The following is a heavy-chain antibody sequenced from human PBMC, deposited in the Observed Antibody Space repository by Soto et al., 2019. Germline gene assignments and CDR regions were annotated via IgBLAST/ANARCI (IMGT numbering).Heavy chain of an antibody. CDR1: GFTFSSYA. Sequence: GGSLRLSCAASGFTFSSYAMSWVRQAPGKGLEWVSAISGSGGSTYYADSVKGRFTISRDNSKNTLYLQMNSLRAEDTAVYYWGKVYCSSSSCPSEYWGQGPLVTVSS. J-gene: IGHJ4*02. CDR3: GKVYCSSSSCPSEY. CDR2: ISGSGGST. D-gene: IGHD2-2*01. V-gene: IGHV3-23*01.